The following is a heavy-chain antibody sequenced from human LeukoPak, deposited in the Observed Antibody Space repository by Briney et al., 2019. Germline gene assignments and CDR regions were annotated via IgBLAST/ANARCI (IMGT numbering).Heavy chain of an antibody. CDR3: ARDPPLWDDSSGYYPYWYFDL. D-gene: IGHD3-22*01. CDR2: INPSGGRT. Sequence: ASVKVSCKASGYPFPSYYMHWVRQAPGQGLEWMGIINPSGGRTSYAQKFQGRVTMSRDTSTSTVYMELSSLRSENSAVYYCARDPPLWDDSSGYYPYWYFDLWGRGTLFTVSS. CDR1: GYPFPSYY. V-gene: IGHV1-46*01. J-gene: IGHJ2*01.